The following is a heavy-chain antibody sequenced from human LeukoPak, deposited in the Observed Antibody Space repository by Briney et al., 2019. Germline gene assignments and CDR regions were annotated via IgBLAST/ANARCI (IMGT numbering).Heavy chain of an antibody. CDR1: GFTFSSYA. CDR2: ISYDGSNK. CDR3: ARFAIAVAGCALDY. D-gene: IGHD6-19*01. Sequence: PGGSLRLSCAASGFTFSSYAMHWVRQAPGKGLEWVAVISYDGSNKYYADSVKGRFTISRDNSKNTLYLQMNSLRAEDTAVYYCARFAIAVAGCALDYRGQGTLVTVSS. J-gene: IGHJ4*02. V-gene: IGHV3-30-3*01.